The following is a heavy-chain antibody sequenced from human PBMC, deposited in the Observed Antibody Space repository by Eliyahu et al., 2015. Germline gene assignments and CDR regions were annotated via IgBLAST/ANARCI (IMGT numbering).Heavy chain of an antibody. D-gene: IGHD4-23*01. CDR1: GXSISRYY. Sequence: QVQLQESGPGLVQPSETLSLTCTVSGXSISRYYWXWIRQPPGKGLEWIGYIYDSGNTNYNPSLKSRVTISVDTSKNQFSLKLNSVTAADTAVYYCARHMLGTTVAIDYWGQGTLVTVSS. J-gene: IGHJ4*02. CDR3: ARHMLGTTVAIDY. V-gene: IGHV4-59*08. CDR2: IYDSGNT.